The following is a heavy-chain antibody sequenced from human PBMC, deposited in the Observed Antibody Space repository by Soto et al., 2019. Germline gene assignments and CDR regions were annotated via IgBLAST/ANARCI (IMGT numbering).Heavy chain of an antibody. CDR2: IVVGSGNT. V-gene: IGHV1-58*01. D-gene: IGHD3-22*01. Sequence: SVKVSCKASGFTFTSSAVQWVRQARGQRFEWIGWIVVGSGNTNYAQKFQERVTITRDMSTSTAYMELSSLRSEDTAVYYCAALYYYDSSGYSPLVDYWGQGTLVTVSS. CDR3: AALYYYDSSGYSPLVDY. CDR1: GFTFTSSA. J-gene: IGHJ4*02.